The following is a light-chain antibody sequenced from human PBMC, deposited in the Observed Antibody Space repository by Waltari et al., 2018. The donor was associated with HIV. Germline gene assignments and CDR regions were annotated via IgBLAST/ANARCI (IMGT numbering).Light chain of an antibody. V-gene: IGKV1-12*01. Sequence: DIQMTQSPRFMSAFVGDRVTITCRASLGISTWLAWYQQKPGKVPQLLIHGASSLHSGVPSRFNGSGSGTQFSLTISSLQSEDFATYYCQQTNGFLLTFGGGTTVE. CDR3: QQTNGFLLT. CDR2: GAS. J-gene: IGKJ4*01. CDR1: LGISTW.